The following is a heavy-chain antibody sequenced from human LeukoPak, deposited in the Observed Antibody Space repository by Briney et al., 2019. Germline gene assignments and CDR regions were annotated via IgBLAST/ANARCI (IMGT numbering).Heavy chain of an antibody. D-gene: IGHD1-26*01. CDR3: ARDGWELTGYYYYYGMDV. V-gene: IGHV1-2*06. Sequence: ASVKVSCKVSGYTLTELSMHWVRQAPGQGLEWMGRINPNSGGTNYAQKFQGRVTMTRDTSISTAYMELSRLRSDDTAVYYCARDGWELTGYYYYYGMDVWGQGTTVTVSS. CDR2: INPNSGGT. CDR1: GYTLTELS. J-gene: IGHJ6*02.